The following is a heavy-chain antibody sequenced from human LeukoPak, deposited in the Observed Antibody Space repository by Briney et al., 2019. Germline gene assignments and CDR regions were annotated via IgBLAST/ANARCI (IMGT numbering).Heavy chain of an antibody. J-gene: IGHJ4*02. Sequence: GGSLRLSCAASGFTFSSYSMNWVRQAPGKGLEWVSSISSSSSYIYYADSVKGRFTISRDNAKNSLYLQMNSLRAEDTAVYYCARCSGSYSGEFDYWGQGTLVTVSS. D-gene: IGHD3-10*01. CDR2: ISSSSSYI. CDR1: GFTFSSYS. CDR3: ARCSGSYSGEFDY. V-gene: IGHV3-21*01.